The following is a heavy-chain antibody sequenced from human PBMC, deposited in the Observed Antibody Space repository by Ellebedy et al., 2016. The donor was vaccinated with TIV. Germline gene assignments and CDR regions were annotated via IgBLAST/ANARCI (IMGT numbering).Heavy chain of an antibody. Sequence: SETLPLTXTVSGGSVSSGSYYWSWIRQPPGKGLEWIGYIYYSGSTNYNPSLKSRVTISVDTSKNQFSLKLSSVTAADTAVYFCARDRGYGSGSYYFDYWGQGTLVTVSS. CDR2: IYYSGST. J-gene: IGHJ4*02. D-gene: IGHD3-10*01. CDR1: GGSVSSGSYY. V-gene: IGHV4-61*01. CDR3: ARDRGYGSGSYYFDY.